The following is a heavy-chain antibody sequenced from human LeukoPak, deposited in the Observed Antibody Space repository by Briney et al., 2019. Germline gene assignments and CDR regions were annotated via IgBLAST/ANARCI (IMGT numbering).Heavy chain of an antibody. CDR2: ISAYNGNT. Sequence: AASVKVSCKASGYTFTGYYMHWVRQAPGQGLEWMGWISAYNGNTNYAQKLQGRVTMTTDTSTSTAYMELRSLRSDDTAVYYCAREGSYGYYYYYYMDVWGKGTTVTVSS. D-gene: IGHD5-18*01. CDR1: GYTFTGYY. CDR3: AREGSYGYYYYYYMDV. V-gene: IGHV1-18*04. J-gene: IGHJ6*03.